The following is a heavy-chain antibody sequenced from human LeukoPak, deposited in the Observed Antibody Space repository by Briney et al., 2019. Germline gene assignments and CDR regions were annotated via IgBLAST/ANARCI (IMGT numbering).Heavy chain of an antibody. CDR3: AKVSGFRVVVNYANS. CDR1: GFTFSDYY. Sequence: KPGGSLRLSCAASGFTFSDYYMGWIRQAPGKGLEWVSYITDNGRKIYYADSLKGRFTISRDNAKYSLYLQINRLRAEDTAVYYCAKVSGFRVVVNYANSWGQGTLVTVSS. V-gene: IGHV3-11*04. J-gene: IGHJ5*02. D-gene: IGHD3-22*01. CDR2: ITDNGRKI.